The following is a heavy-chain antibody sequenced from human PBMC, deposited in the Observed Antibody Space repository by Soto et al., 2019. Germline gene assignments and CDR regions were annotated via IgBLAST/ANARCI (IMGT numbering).Heavy chain of an antibody. Sequence: GGSLRLSCAASGFTFDDYAMHWVRQAPGKGLEWASGISWNSGSIGYADSVKGRFTISRDNAKNSLYLQMNSLRAEDTALYYCAKAGIAARPDEAFDIWGQGTMVTVSS. V-gene: IGHV3-9*01. D-gene: IGHD6-6*01. J-gene: IGHJ3*02. CDR2: ISWNSGSI. CDR1: GFTFDDYA. CDR3: AKAGIAARPDEAFDI.